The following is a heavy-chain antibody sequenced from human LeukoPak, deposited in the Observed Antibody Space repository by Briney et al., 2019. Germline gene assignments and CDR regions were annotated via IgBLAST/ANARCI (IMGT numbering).Heavy chain of an antibody. Sequence: ASVKVSCKASGYTFTGYYMHWVRQAPGQGLEWMGWINPSSGGTNYTQKFQGRVTMTRDTSISTAYMELSRLRSDDTAVYYCARGARMYYYDSSGYNDYWGQGTLVTVSS. CDR2: INPSSGGT. CDR1: GYTFTGYY. J-gene: IGHJ4*02. CDR3: ARGARMYYYDSSGYNDY. D-gene: IGHD3-22*01. V-gene: IGHV1-2*02.